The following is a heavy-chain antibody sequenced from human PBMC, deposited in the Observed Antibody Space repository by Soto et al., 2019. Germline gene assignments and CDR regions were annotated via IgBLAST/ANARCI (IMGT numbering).Heavy chain of an antibody. CDR3: ARDIRFGELSWFDP. CDR1: GFTFSSHG. CDR2: IWYDGSNK. J-gene: IGHJ5*02. V-gene: IGHV3-33*01. D-gene: IGHD3-10*01. Sequence: GGSLRLSCAASGFTFSSHGMHWVRQAPGKGLEWVAVIWYDGSNKYYADSVKGRFTISRDNPKNTLYLQMNSLRAEDTAVYYCARDIRFGELSWFDPWGQGTLVTVSS.